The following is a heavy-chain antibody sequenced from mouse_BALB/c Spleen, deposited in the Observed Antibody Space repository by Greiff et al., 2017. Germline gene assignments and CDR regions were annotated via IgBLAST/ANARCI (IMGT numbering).Heavy chain of an antibody. J-gene: IGHJ3*01. Sequence: EVKVEESGPGLVKPSQSLSLTCTVTGYSITSDYAWNWIRQFPGNKLEWMGYISYSGSTSYNPSLKSRISITRDTSKNQFFLQLNSVTTEDTATYCCSRGALYDGYYEFAYWGQGTLVTVSA. V-gene: IGHV3-2*02. CDR2: ISYSGST. CDR3: SRGALYDGYYEFAY. D-gene: IGHD2-3*01. CDR1: GYSITSDYA.